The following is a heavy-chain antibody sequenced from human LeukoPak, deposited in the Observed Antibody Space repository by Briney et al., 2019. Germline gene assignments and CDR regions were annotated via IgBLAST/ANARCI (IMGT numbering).Heavy chain of an antibody. Sequence: GGSLRLSCAASGFTFSSYSMNWVRQAPGKGLEWISYITTSGGAKNYADSVKGRFTISRDNAENSLYLQMNSLRAEDTAVYYCARFRTWGDKAFDYWGQGTLVTVSS. CDR3: ARFRTWGDKAFDY. D-gene: IGHD2-21*02. CDR1: GFTFSSYS. CDR2: ITTSGGAK. J-gene: IGHJ4*02. V-gene: IGHV3-48*01.